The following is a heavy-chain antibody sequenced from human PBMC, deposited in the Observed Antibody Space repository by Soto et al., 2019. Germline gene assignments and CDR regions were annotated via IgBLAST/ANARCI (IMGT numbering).Heavy chain of an antibody. CDR2: ISGSGGST. CDR1: GFTFSRYA. V-gene: IGHV3-23*01. J-gene: IGHJ4*02. CDR3: ATLYYYGSSSADY. Sequence: EVQLLESGGGLVQPGGSLRLSCAASGFTFSRYAMSWVRQAPGKGLEWVSAISGSGGSTYYADSVKGRFTISRDNSKNTLYLQMNSLRAEDTAVYYCATLYYYGSSSADYWGQGTLVTVSS. D-gene: IGHD3-10*01.